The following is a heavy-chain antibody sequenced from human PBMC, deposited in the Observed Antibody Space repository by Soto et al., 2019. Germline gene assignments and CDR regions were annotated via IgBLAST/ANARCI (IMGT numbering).Heavy chain of an antibody. V-gene: IGHV1-69*13. Sequence: SVKVSCKASGGTFSSYAISWVRQAPGQGLEWMGGIIPIFGTANYAQKFQGRVTITADESTSTAYMELSSMRSEDKAVYYCANLGTGNLDYCGQRYLVTVSS. CDR1: GGTFSSYA. D-gene: IGHD1-1*01. CDR2: IIPIFGTA. J-gene: IGHJ4*02. CDR3: ANLGTGNLDY.